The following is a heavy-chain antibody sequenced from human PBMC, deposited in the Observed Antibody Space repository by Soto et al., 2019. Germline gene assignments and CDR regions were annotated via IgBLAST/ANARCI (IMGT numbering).Heavy chain of an antibody. V-gene: IGHV3-30*18. CDR1: GFTFSSYG. CDR2: ISYDGSNK. Sequence: QVQLVESGGGVVQPGRSLRLSCAASGFTFSSYGMHWVRQAPGKGLEWVAVISYDGSNKYYADSVKGRFTISRDNSKKPQYPQMNSMRAQDTIVYCCAEGEGRLERSVVFTYSRGGATGNYLSDYWGKGTLVTVSS. D-gene: IGHD1-1*01. CDR3: AEGEGRLERSVVFTYSRGGATGNYLSDY. J-gene: IGHJ4*02.